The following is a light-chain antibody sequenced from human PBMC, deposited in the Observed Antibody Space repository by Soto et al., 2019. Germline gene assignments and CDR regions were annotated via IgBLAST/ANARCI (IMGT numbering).Light chain of an antibody. CDR1: QSISSW. CDR2: AAS. CDR3: QQYNSYSWT. J-gene: IGKJ1*01. V-gene: IGKV1-5*01. Sequence: DIQMTQSPSTLSXSXXXXXXXXXRAXQSISSWLAWYQQKPGKAPRLLIYAASSLKSGVPSRFSGSGSGTEFTLTISSLQPDDFATYYCQQYNSYSWTFGQGTKVEIK.